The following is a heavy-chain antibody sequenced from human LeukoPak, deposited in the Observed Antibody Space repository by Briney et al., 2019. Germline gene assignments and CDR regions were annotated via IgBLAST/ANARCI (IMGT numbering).Heavy chain of an antibody. D-gene: IGHD6-13*01. V-gene: IGHV5-51*01. CDR2: IYPGDSDT. CDR1: GYSFTGYW. CDR3: ARHRSSSSKDNFDY. Sequence: GESLKISCKGSGYSFTGYWIGWVRQMPGKGLEWMGIIYPGDSDTRYSPSFQGQVTISADKSINTAYLQWSSLKASDTAMYYCARHRSSSSKDNFDYWGQGTLVTVSS. J-gene: IGHJ4*02.